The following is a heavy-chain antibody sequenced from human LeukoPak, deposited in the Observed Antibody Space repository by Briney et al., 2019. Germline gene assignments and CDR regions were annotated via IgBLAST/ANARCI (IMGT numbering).Heavy chain of an antibody. J-gene: IGHJ4*02. CDR3: AKDVKPDGVWDVDY. D-gene: IGHD1-14*01. CDR1: GFTFGTYT. CDR2: SYGNSQQT. Sequence: GGSLRLSCAVSGFTFGTYTMRWVRQAPGRGLEWVSGSYGNSQQTFYADSVQGRFTNSSDNSNNMPFLPMDSLRAEDTALYYCAKDVKPDGVWDVDYWGQGPLVTVSS. V-gene: IGHV3-23*01.